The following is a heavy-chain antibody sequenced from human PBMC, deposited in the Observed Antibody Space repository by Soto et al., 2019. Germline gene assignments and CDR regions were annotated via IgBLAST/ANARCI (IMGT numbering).Heavy chain of an antibody. J-gene: IGHJ4*02. CDR1: GFTFSSYE. Sequence: GGSLRLSCAASGFTFSSYEMNWVRQAPGKGLEWVSYISSSDSTIYYADSVKGRFTISRDNAKNSLYLQMNSLRAEDTAVYYCASPSPFDYWGQGTLVTVSS. CDR2: ISSSDSTI. V-gene: IGHV3-48*03. CDR3: ASPSPFDY.